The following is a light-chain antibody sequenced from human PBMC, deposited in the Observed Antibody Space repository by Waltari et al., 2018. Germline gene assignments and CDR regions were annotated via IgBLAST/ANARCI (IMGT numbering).Light chain of an antibody. J-gene: IGLJ3*02. Sequence: QSALAQPASVSGSLGQSITLSCTGTSSAVGGFHYVSWYQQHPGKAPKLIIYSVTIRPSGVSDRFSGTKSGNTASLTISGLQAEDEAYYCCSSYTSTSTWVFGRGTKLTVL. CDR1: SSAVGGFHY. CDR2: SVT. V-gene: IGLV2-14*03. CDR3: SSYTSTSTWV.